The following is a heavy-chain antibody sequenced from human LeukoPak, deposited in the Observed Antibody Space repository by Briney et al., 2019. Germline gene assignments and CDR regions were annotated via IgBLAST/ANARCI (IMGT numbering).Heavy chain of an antibody. CDR2: IHSGGST. CDR3: ARESYCSGGSCYSGRAFDI. CDR1: GFTVSSNY. J-gene: IGHJ3*02. D-gene: IGHD2-15*01. V-gene: IGHV3-53*01. Sequence: GGSLRLSCAASGFTVSSNYMSWVRQAPGKGLEWVSVIHSGGSTYYADSVKGRFIISRDNSKNTLYLQMNSLRADDTAVYYCARESYCSGGSCYSGRAFDIWGQGTLVTVSS.